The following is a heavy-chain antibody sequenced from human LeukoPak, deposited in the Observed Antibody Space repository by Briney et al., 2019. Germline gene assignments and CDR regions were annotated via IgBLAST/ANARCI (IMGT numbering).Heavy chain of an antibody. V-gene: IGHV3-21*01. CDR2: ISSSSSYI. CDR1: GFTFSTFA. Sequence: GGSLRLSCAASGFTFSTFAMIWVRQAPGKGLEWVSSISSSSSYIYYADSVKGRFTISRDNAKNSLYLQMNSLRAEDTAVYYCASDESSGCLDYWGQGTLVTVSS. D-gene: IGHD3-22*01. CDR3: ASDESSGCLDY. J-gene: IGHJ4*02.